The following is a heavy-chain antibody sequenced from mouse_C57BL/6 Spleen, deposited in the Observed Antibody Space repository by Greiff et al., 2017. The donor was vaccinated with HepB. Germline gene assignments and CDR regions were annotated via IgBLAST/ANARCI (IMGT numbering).Heavy chain of an antibody. J-gene: IGHJ1*03. Sequence: EVKLQESGGGLVQPGESLKLSCESNEYEFPSHDMSWVRKTPEKRLELVAAINSDGGSTYYPDTMERRFIISRDNTKQTLYLQMSSLRSEDTAVYYCARHGTANWYFDVWGTGTTVTVSS. CDR3: ARHGTANWYFDV. V-gene: IGHV5-2*01. CDR1: EYEFPSHD. CDR2: INSDGGST. D-gene: IGHD3-3*01.